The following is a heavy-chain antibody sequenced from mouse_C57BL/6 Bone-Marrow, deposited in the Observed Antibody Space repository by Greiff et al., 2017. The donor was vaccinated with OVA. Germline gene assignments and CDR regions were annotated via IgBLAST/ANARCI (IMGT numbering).Heavy chain of an antibody. Sequence: VQLQQSGPELVKPGASVKISCKASGYTFTDYYMNWVKQSHGKSLEWIGDINPNNGGTSYNQKFKGKATLTVDKSSSTAYMELRSLTSEDSAVYYCASRYYGHFDYWGQVTTLTVSS. CDR1: GYTFTDYY. V-gene: IGHV1-26*01. J-gene: IGHJ2*01. CDR2: INPNNGGT. CDR3: ASRYYGHFDY. D-gene: IGHD2-1*01.